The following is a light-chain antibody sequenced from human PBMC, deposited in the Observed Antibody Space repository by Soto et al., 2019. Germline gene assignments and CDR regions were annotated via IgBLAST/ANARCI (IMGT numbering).Light chain of an antibody. CDR1: QSFKIF. V-gene: IGKV3-11*01. CDR3: QQRSNWPPVT. Sequence: EIVLTQSPATLSLSPGERATLSCRASQSFKIFLAWYQQKPGQAPRLLIYDASNRATGIPARFSGSGSGTDFTLTITSLEPEDSAIYYCQQRSNWPPVTFGQGTRLEI. J-gene: IGKJ5*01. CDR2: DAS.